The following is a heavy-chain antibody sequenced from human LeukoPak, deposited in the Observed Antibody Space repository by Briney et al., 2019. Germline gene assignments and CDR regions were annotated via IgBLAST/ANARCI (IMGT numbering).Heavy chain of an antibody. CDR3: ANRYSSGWYGGY. J-gene: IGHJ4*02. V-gene: IGHV1-8*01. D-gene: IGHD6-19*01. CDR2: MNPHSGNT. Sequence: ASVKVSCKASGYTFTSYDINWVRQAPGQGLEWMGWMNPHSGNTGYAQKFQGRVTMTRNTSTSTAYMELSSLRSEDTAVYYCANRYSSGWYGGYWGQGTLVTVSS. CDR1: GYTFTSYD.